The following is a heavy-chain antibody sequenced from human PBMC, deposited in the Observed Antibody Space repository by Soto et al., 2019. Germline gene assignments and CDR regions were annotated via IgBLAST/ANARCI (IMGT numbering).Heavy chain of an antibody. J-gene: IGHJ4*02. V-gene: IGHV5-51*01. CDR3: AALTGATFH. CDR1: GYSFNGYW. CDR2: VHPGNSDI. D-gene: IGHD1-20*01. Sequence: GESLKISCKASGYSFNGYWIGWVRQMPGKGLEWMGIVHPGNSDIRYSPSFQGQVTVSVDRSISTAYLQWSSLKASDTAMYYCAALTGATFHWGQGTLVTVSS.